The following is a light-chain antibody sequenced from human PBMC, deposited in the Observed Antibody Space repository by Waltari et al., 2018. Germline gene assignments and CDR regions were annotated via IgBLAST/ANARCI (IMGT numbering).Light chain of an antibody. V-gene: IGLV1-44*01. J-gene: IGLJ3*02. CDR1: TSNIGSST. Sequence: QSVLTQPPSASGAPGRSVTISCSGSTSNIGSSTVNWYQQLPGTAPKLLISIHNERPSGVPDRFSGSTSGTSASLAISGLQSEDEADYYCAAWDDSLNAWVFGGGTKLTVL. CDR3: AAWDDSLNAWV. CDR2: IHN.